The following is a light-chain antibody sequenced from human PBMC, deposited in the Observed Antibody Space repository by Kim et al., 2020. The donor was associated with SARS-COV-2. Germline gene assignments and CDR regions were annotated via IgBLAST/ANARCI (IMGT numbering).Light chain of an antibody. CDR1: SSDVGGKKY. CDR2: AVG. Sequence: TISRTGTSSDVGGKKYTTWHEPHPGKAPKLVIYAVGNRPSGVSIRFSGSKSGNTASLTISGLQAEDEADYYCSSYIRGSTNYVFGTGTKVTVL. J-gene: IGLJ1*01. V-gene: IGLV2-14*01. CDR3: SSYIRGSTNYV.